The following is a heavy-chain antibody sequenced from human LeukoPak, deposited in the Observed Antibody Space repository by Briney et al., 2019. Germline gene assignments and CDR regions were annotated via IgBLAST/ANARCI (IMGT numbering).Heavy chain of an antibody. V-gene: IGHV4-61*01. CDR3: VRGSCSGGSCYFLDF. CDR2: IYYSGST. J-gene: IGHJ4*02. CDR1: GGSVSSGSYY. D-gene: IGHD2-15*01. Sequence: SETLSLTCTVSGGSVSSGSYYWSWIRQPPGKGLEWIGYIYYSGSTNYNPSLKSRVTISVDTSKNQFSLRLSSVTAADTAVYYCVRGSCSGGSCYFLDFWGQGTLVTVSS.